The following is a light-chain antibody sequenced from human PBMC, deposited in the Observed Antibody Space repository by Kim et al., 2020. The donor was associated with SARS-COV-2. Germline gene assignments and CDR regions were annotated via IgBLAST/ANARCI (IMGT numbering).Light chain of an antibody. CDR1: HSVDIN. CDR2: DAA. CDR3: QQRTGWPPALT. Sequence: PGEGASPSCRAGHSVDINLAWYQQTPGQPPRLRIYDAAIRATGVPTRFSGSGSGTDFTLTISSLEAEDFAIYYCQQRTGWPPALTFGGGTKVDIK. J-gene: IGKJ4*01. V-gene: IGKV3-11*01.